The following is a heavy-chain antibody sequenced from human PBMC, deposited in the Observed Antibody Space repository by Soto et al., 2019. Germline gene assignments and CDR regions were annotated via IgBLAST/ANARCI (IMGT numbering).Heavy chain of an antibody. CDR1: GYTFSGYS. CDR2: IDAASGNT. D-gene: IGHD1-26*01. V-gene: IGHV1-3*01. J-gene: IGHJ6*02. Sequence: QVRLVQSGAEVKKPGASVKVSCKASGYTFSGYSLHWVRQAPGQRLEWMGWIDAASGNTKYSRRFRGRVSITSDTSASTAYMELSGLRSEDTAVYYCGRSVVGATGEILYNAMDVWGQGTTVTVSS. CDR3: GRSVVGATGEILYNAMDV.